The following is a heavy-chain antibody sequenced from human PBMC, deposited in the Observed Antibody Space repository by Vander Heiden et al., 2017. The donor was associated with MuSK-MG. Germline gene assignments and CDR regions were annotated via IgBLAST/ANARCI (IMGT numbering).Heavy chain of an antibody. V-gene: IGHV1-2*02. Sequence: QVQLVQSGAEVKKPGASVKVSCKASGYTFTGYYMHWVRQAPGQGLEWMGWINPNSGGTNYAQKFQGRVTMTRDTSISTAYMELSRLRSDDTAVYYCARDGITIFGVVTSNYYYYGMDVWCQGTTVTVSS. J-gene: IGHJ6*02. CDR3: ARDGITIFGVVTSNYYYYGMDV. D-gene: IGHD3-3*01. CDR1: GYTFTGYY. CDR2: INPNSGGT.